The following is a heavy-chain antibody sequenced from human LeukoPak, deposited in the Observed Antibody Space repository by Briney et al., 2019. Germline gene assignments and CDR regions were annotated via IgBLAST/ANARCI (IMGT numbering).Heavy chain of an antibody. V-gene: IGHV1-69*05. CDR1: GGTFSNHA. J-gene: IGHJ6*03. CDR3: ARGRRDPGAGAGVDYYYFYMDV. CDR2: FIPVFGRA. Sequence: SVKVSCKTSGGTFSNHAISWVRQAPGQGLEWMGGFIPVFGRAIYTQKFQGRVTITTDESASTAYMELSALTSGDTAVYYCARGRRDPGAGAGVDYYYFYMDVWGKGTTVTVSS. D-gene: IGHD6-19*01.